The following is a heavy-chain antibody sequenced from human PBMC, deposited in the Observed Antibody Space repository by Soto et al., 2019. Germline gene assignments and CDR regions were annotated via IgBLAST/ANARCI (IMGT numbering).Heavy chain of an antibody. V-gene: IGHV1-24*01. J-gene: IGHJ3*02. CDR1: GYTLTELS. CDR2: FDPEDGET. CDR3: ARDLYKEQWLAPPTFDI. Sequence: ASVKVSCKVSGYTLTELSMHWVRQAPGKGLEWMGGFDPEDGETIYAQKFQGRVTMTEDTSTDTAYMELSSLRSEDTAVYYCARDLYKEQWLAPPTFDICGQGTMVTVSS. D-gene: IGHD6-19*01.